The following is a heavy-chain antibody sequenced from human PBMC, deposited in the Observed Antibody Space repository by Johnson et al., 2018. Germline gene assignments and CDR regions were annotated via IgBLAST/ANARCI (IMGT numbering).Heavy chain of an antibody. J-gene: IGHJ3*02. V-gene: IGHV3-49*03. Sequence: EVQLVQSGGGLVQPGRSLRLSCTASGFTFGDYAMSWFRPAPGKGLEWVGFIRSKAYGGTTEYAASVKGRFPIPRDDSKSIAYLQMNSLKTEDTAVYYCTRDRGYYYDSSGRDAFDIWGQGTMVTVSS. D-gene: IGHD3-22*01. CDR3: TRDRGYYYDSSGRDAFDI. CDR1: GFTFGDYA. CDR2: IRSKAYGGTT.